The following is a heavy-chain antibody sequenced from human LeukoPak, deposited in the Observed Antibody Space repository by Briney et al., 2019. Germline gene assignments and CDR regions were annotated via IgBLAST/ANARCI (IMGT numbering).Heavy chain of an antibody. CDR1: GFTFSSYW. Sequence: GGSLSLSCAASGFTFSSYWKHWVRQAPGKGLVWVSRIVRDGSSATYADSVRGRFTVSRDNAKSTLFLQMNSLTPEDKAVYYCVRDIATTPVYWGQGALVTVSS. V-gene: IGHV3-74*01. J-gene: IGHJ4*02. CDR2: IVRDGSSA. D-gene: IGHD2-15*01. CDR3: VRDIATTPVY.